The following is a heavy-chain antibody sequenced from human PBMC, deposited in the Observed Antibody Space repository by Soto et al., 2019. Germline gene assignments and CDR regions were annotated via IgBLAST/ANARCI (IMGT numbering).Heavy chain of an antibody. Sequence: QVQLVASGGGVVQPGTSLRLSCEASGFTFSDHAMHWVRQAPGKGLEWVAVVWFDGGNKFYTESVKGRFTISRDNSKNTLFLQMNSLRVVNTAVYYCARDPAGDYTLYHYYTMDVWGQWTPVTVSS. J-gene: IGHJ6*02. CDR1: GFTFSDHA. D-gene: IGHD4-17*01. CDR2: VWFDGGNK. V-gene: IGHV3-33*01. CDR3: ARDPAGDYTLYHYYTMDV.